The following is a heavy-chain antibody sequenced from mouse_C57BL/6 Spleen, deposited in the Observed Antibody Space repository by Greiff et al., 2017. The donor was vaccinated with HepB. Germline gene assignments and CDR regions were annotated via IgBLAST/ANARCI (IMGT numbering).Heavy chain of an antibody. CDR1: GYAFSSSW. J-gene: IGHJ3*01. V-gene: IGHV1-82*01. CDR2: IYPGDGDT. Sequence: QVQLQHSGPELVKPGASVKISCKASGYAFSSSWMNWVKQRPGKGLEWIGRIYPGDGDTNYNGKFKGKATLTADKSSSTAYMQLSSLTSEDSAVYFCARDSSGPWFAYWGQGTLVTVSA. D-gene: IGHD3-2*02. CDR3: ARDSSGPWFAY.